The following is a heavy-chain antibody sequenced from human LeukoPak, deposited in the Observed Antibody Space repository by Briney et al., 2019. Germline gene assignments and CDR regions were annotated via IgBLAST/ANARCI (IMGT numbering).Heavy chain of an antibody. CDR3: ARDPYYYDSSGYYWFDP. CDR1: GYTFTSYG. V-gene: IGHV1-18*01. D-gene: IGHD3-22*01. Sequence: ASVKVSCKASGYTFTSYGISGVRQAPGQGLEWMGWISAYNGNTHYAQKLQGRVTMTTDTSTSTAYTELRSLRSDDTAVYYCARDPYYYDSSGYYWFDPWGQGNLVTVSS. J-gene: IGHJ5*02. CDR2: ISAYNGNT.